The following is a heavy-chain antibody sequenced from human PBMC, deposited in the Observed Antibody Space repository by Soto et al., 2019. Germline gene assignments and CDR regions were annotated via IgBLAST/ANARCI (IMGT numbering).Heavy chain of an antibody. CDR2: ISVYNGNT. CDR1: GYTFTSYG. CDR3: ARDDYGDYPIYYYYGMDV. Sequence: GASVKVSCKASGYTFTSYGISWVRQAPGQGLEWMGWISVYNGNTNYAQKFQGRVTMTTDTSTSTAYMDLRSLRSDDTAVYYCARDDYGDYPIYYYYGMDVWGQGTTVTVSS. V-gene: IGHV1-18*01. J-gene: IGHJ6*02. D-gene: IGHD4-17*01.